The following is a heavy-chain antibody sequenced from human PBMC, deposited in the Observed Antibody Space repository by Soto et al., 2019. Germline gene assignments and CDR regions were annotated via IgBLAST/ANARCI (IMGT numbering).Heavy chain of an antibody. CDR1: GFTFSSYA. V-gene: IGHV3-64D*06. J-gene: IGHJ3*02. D-gene: IGHD6-6*01. CDR3: VKSLSIAARPDDAFDI. Sequence: GGSLRLSCSASGFTFSSYAMHWVHQAPGKGLEYVSAISSNGGSTYYADSVKGRFTISRDNSKNTLYLQMSSLRAEDTAVYYCVKSLSIAARPDDAFDIWGQGTMVTVSS. CDR2: ISSNGGST.